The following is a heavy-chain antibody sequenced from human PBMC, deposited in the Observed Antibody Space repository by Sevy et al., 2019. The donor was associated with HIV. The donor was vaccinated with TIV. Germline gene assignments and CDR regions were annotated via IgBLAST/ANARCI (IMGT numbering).Heavy chain of an antibody. V-gene: IGHV1-8*01. D-gene: IGHD3-10*01. CDR2: MNPNSGNT. J-gene: IGHJ4*02. Sequence: ASVKVSCKASGYTFISYDINWVRQATGQGLEWMGWMNPNSGNTGYAQKCQGRVTMTRDTSISTAYMELSSLRSEETAVYYCARVIASSGTYYRFDYWGQGTLVTVSS. CDR1: GYTFISYD. CDR3: ARVIASSGTYYRFDY.